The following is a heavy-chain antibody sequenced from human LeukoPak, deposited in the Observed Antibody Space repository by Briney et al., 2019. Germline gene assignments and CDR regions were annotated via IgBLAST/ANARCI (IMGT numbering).Heavy chain of an antibody. J-gene: IGHJ5*02. CDR1: GGSISSGGYY. D-gene: IGHD3-10*01. CDR3: ASNRLLLWFGGPSPGWFDP. CDR2: IYYSGST. Sequence: PSETLSLTCTVSGGSISSGGYYWSWIRQHPGKGLEWIGYIYYSGSTYYNPSLKSRVTISVDASKNQFSLKLSSVTAADTAVYYCASNRLLLWFGGPSPGWFDPWGQGTLVTVSS. V-gene: IGHV4-31*03.